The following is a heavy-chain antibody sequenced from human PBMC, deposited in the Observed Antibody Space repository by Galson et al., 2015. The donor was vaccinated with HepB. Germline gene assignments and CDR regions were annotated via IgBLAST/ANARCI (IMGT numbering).Heavy chain of an antibody. V-gene: IGHV3-13*01. Sequence: SLRLSCAASGFTLSGHDMHWVRQATGKGLEWLSAINAAGNTYYPDSVKGRFTISRDDAKNHFYLQMNSLRAGDTAVYYCARALYDGGGYDFWHSDLWGRGTQVTVSS. D-gene: IGHD3-22*01. J-gene: IGHJ2*01. CDR3: ARALYDGGGYDFWHSDL. CDR1: GFTLSGHD. CDR2: INAAGNT.